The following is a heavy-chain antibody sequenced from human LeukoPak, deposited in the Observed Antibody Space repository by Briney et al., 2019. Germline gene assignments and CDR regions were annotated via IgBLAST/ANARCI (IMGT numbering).Heavy chain of an antibody. D-gene: IGHD7-27*01. V-gene: IGHV3-23*01. CDR1: GFTFSVYP. CDR2: ISGSGDST. Sequence: GGSLRLSCAASGFTFSVYPMSWVRQAPRKGLEWVSSISGSGDSTYYADSVKGRFSISRDNSKNTLYLQMNSLSAEDTAVYYCAKRGANWGPFHYWGQGTLVTVSS. J-gene: IGHJ4*02. CDR3: AKRGANWGPFHY.